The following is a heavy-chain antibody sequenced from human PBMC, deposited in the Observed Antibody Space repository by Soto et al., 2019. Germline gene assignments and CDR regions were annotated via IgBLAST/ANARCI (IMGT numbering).Heavy chain of an antibody. CDR3: ARNYYDFWSGNRAFDY. V-gene: IGHV3-30*14. CDR1: GFTFSIYA. J-gene: IGHJ4*02. CDR2: ISYDETNK. Sequence: GGSLRLSCAASGFTFSIYAMHWVRQAPGKGLEWVALISYDETNKYYSTSLKTRLTISKDTSKNQVVLTMTNMDPVDTATYYCARNYYDFWSGNRAFDYWGQGTLVTVSS. D-gene: IGHD3-3*01.